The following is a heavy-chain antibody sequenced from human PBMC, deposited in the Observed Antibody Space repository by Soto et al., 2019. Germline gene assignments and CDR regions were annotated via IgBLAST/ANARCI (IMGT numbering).Heavy chain of an antibody. CDR3: AKKGYYPSGKINLFDS. Sequence: PSEILSLTCAVSGYSINSDYYWGWIRQPPGKGLEWIGSVDHSGRTYYSPSLRSRLTIFIDTSKNQFSLRLTSVTAADTAMYFCAKKGYYPSGKINLFDSWGPGTLVTVSS. V-gene: IGHV4-38-2*01. J-gene: IGHJ4*02. CDR2: VDHSGRT. CDR1: GYSINSDYY. D-gene: IGHD3-10*01.